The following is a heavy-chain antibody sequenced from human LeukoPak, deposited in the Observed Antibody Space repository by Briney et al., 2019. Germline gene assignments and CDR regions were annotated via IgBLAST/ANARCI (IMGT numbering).Heavy chain of an antibody. J-gene: IGHJ4*02. CDR1: GFTVSSNY. V-gene: IGHV3-53*01. CDR3: AREGAKGWYYFDY. Sequence: GGSLRLSCAASGFTVSSNYMSWVRQAPGKGLEWVSVIYSGGSTYYADSVKGRFTISRDNSKNTLYLQMNSLRAEDTAVYYCAREGAKGWYYFDYWGQGTLVTVSS. D-gene: IGHD6-19*01. CDR2: IYSGGST.